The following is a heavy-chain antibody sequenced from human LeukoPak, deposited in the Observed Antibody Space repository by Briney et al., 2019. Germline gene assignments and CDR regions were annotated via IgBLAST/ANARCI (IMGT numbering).Heavy chain of an antibody. CDR3: AKDPIAVAPDY. J-gene: IGHJ4*02. CDR2: ISGSGGST. CDR1: GFSFSSYA. Sequence: PAGSLTLSCAASGFSFSSYAMSWVRQAPGKGLEWVSAISGSGGSTYYADSVKGRFTISRDNPKNTLYLQMDSLRAEDTAVYYCAKDPIAVAPDYWGQGTLVTVSS. D-gene: IGHD6-19*01. V-gene: IGHV3-23*01.